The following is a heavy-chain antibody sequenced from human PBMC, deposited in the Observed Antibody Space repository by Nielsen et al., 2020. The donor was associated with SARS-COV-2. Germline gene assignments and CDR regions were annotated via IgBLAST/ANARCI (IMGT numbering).Heavy chain of an antibody. CDR1: GGAISSYY. J-gene: IGHJ4*02. CDR3: ARGSDEGLAL. V-gene: IGHV4-59*13. D-gene: IGHD3-3*01. CDR2: IYDSGNT. Sequence: SETLSLTCTVSGGAISSYYWTWIRQPPEKGLEWIAFIYDSGNTNYNPSLKSLVTISVDTSRNQFSLKLTSVTAADTAVYYCARGSDEGLALWGQGTLVTVSS.